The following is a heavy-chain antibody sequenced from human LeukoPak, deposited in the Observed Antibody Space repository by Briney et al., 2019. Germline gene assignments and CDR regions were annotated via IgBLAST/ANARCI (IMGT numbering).Heavy chain of an antibody. CDR2: ISSSSSYT. V-gene: IGHV3-11*05. CDR3: ARDRYYYGSGRRYGMDV. CDR1: GFTFSDYY. J-gene: IGHJ6*02. D-gene: IGHD3-10*01. Sequence: PGGSLRLSCAASGFTFSDYYMSWIRQAPGKGLEWVSYISSSSSYTNYADSVKGRFTISRDNAKNSLYLQMNSLRAEDTAVYYCARDRYYYGSGRRYGMDVWGQGTTVTVSS.